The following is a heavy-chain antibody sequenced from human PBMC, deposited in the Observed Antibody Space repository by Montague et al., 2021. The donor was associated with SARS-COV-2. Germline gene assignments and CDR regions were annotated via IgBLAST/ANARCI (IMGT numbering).Heavy chain of an antibody. J-gene: IGHJ6*02. Sequence: SETLSLTCAVSGGSISSSNWRSWVRQPPGKGLELIGEIYHSGSTNYNPSLKSRVTISVDKSKNQFSLKLSAVTAADTAVYYCARETTVRYYYYYGMDVWGQGTTVTVSS. CDR2: IYHSGST. V-gene: IGHV4-4*02. CDR3: ARETTVRYYYYYGMDV. CDR1: GGSISSSNW. D-gene: IGHD4-17*01.